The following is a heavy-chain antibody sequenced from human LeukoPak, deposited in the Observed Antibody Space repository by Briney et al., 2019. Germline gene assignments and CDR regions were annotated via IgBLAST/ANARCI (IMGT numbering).Heavy chain of an antibody. CDR2: ISSDNGDT. CDR1: GYTFTRNG. Sequence: ASVKVSCRASGYTFTRNGVSWVRQAPGQGLEWMGWISSDNGDTHYAQKFQGRVTMTTDTSTSVAYMELRSLRSDDTAVYYCARDLRTYYYDTSGLSLFDYWGQGTLVTVSS. D-gene: IGHD3-22*01. J-gene: IGHJ4*02. CDR3: ARDLRTYYYDTSGLSLFDY. V-gene: IGHV1-18*01.